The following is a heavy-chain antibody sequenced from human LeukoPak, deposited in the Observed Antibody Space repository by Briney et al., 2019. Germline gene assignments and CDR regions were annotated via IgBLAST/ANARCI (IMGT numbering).Heavy chain of an antibody. CDR2: IYTSGST. D-gene: IGHD1-26*01. CDR3: ARGTVGAISLYYYYGMDV. CDR1: GGSISSYY. Sequence: SETLSLTCTVSGGSISSYYWSWIRQPAGKGLEWIGRIYTSGSTNYNPSLKSRVTMSVDTSKNQFSLKLSSVTAADTAVYYCARGTVGAISLYYYYGMDVWGQGTTVTVSS. J-gene: IGHJ6*02. V-gene: IGHV4-4*07.